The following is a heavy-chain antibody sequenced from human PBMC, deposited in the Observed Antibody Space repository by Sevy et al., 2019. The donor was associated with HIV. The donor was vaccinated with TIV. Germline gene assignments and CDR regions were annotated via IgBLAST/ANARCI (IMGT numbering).Heavy chain of an antibody. J-gene: IGHJ6*02. CDR3: TRDGGGGNILASYYYYDMDV. CDR2: IRSKDYGGTT. Sequence: GGSLRLSCTTSGLTFGDFAMSWFRQAPGKGLEWVGFIRSKDYGGTTEYAASVKGRFTISRDDSKNIVYMQMNSLKTEDTAVYFCTRDGGGGNILASYYYYDMDVWGQGTTVTVSS. D-gene: IGHD2-21*01. V-gene: IGHV3-49*03. CDR1: GLTFGDFA.